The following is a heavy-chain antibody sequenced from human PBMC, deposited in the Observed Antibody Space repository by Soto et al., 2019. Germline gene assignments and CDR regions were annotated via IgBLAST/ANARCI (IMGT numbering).Heavy chain of an antibody. CDR1: GGSISSGGYY. Sequence: SETLSLTCTVSGGSISSGGYYWSWIRQHPGKGLEWIGYIYYSGSTYYNPSLKSRVTISVDTSKNQFSLKLSSVTAADTAVYYCASGVYCSSTSCAISPYYYYYMDVWGKGTTVTVSS. D-gene: IGHD2-2*01. CDR3: ASGVYCSSTSCAISPYYYYYMDV. V-gene: IGHV4-31*03. CDR2: IYYSGST. J-gene: IGHJ6*03.